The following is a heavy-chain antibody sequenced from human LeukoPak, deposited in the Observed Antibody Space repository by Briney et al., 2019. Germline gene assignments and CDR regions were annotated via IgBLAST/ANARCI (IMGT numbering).Heavy chain of an antibody. V-gene: IGHV3-53*04. CDR1: GSTVSSNY. CDR3: AGGSRRDGYDY. Sequence: GGSLRLYCAASGSTVSSNYMSWVRQAPGKGLEWVSVIYDNGDAYSADSVKGRFTISRHNSKNTLYLQMNSLRPEDTAMYYCAGGSRRDGYDYWGQGTLVTVSS. D-gene: IGHD5-24*01. CDR2: IYDNGDA. J-gene: IGHJ4*02.